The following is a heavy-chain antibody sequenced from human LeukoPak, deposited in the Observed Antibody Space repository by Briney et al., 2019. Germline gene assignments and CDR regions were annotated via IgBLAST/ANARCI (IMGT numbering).Heavy chain of an antibody. CDR1: GFTFNTYG. J-gene: IGHJ4*02. CDR3: AKSLDYGGNRARLDF. Sequence: GGSLRLSCAASGFTFNTYGMNWVRQAPGKGLGWVSAVGGSGSTTYYARSVKGRFTVSRDNSKNTLYLQMNSLRVDDTAVYYCAKSLDYGGNRARLDFWGQGTLVTVSS. D-gene: IGHD4-23*01. V-gene: IGHV3-23*01. CDR2: VGGSGSTT.